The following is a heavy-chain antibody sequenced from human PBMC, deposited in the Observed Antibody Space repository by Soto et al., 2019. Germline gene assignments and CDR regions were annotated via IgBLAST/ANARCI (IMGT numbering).Heavy chain of an antibody. CDR3: AKGLSSGGSCYSSMDV. V-gene: IGHV3-23*01. CDR2: ITGGDGST. CDR1: GFIFSSYA. J-gene: IGHJ6*02. Sequence: GGSLRLSCAASGFIFSSYAMSWVRQAPGKGLEWVSAITGGDGSTYYADSVKGRFTISRDNSKNTLYLQMNSLRAEATAGYYCAKGLSSGGSCYSSMDVWGQGTTVTVSS. D-gene: IGHD2-15*01.